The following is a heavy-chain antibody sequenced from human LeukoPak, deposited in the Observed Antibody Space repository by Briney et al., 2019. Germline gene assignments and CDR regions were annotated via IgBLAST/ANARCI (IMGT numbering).Heavy chain of an antibody. J-gene: IGHJ4*02. V-gene: IGHV3-23*01. Sequence: PGGSLRLSCAASGFTFSSYAMSWVRQAPGKGLEWVSAISGSGGSTYYADSVKGRFTISRDNSKNTLYLQMNSLRAEDTAVYYCAKDTGRDCSSTSCLGYYFDYWGQGTLVTVSS. CDR3: AKDTGRDCSSTSCLGYYFDY. CDR2: ISGSGGST. CDR1: GFTFSSYA. D-gene: IGHD2-2*01.